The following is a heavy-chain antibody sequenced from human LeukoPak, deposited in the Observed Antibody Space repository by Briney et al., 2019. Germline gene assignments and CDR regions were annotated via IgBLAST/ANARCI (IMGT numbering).Heavy chain of an antibody. CDR1: GFTFSSYA. V-gene: IGHV3-30*04. J-gene: IGHJ6*02. CDR2: ISYDGSNK. CDR3: ARDQSPYYDFWSGYYRYYYYGMDV. D-gene: IGHD3-3*01. Sequence: PGGSLRLSCAASGFTFSSYAMHWVRQAPGKGLEWVAVISYDGSNKYYADSVKGRFTISRDNSKNTLYLQMNSLRAEDTAVYYCARDQSPYYDFWSGYYRYYYYGMDVWGQGTTVTVSS.